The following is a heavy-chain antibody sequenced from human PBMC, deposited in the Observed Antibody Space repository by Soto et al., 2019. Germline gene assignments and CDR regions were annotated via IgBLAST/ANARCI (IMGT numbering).Heavy chain of an antibody. V-gene: IGHV3-21*01. J-gene: IGHJ4*02. D-gene: IGHD2-2*01. CDR3: ARVYCSSTSCYSPLDY. CDR1: GFTFSSYS. CDR2: ISSSSSYI. Sequence: EVQLVESGGCLVKPGGSLILSCAASGFTFSSYSMNWVRQAPGKGLEWVSSISSSSSYIYYADSVKGRFTISRDNAKNSLYLQMNSLRAEDTAVYYCARVYCSSTSCYSPLDYWGQGTLVTVSS.